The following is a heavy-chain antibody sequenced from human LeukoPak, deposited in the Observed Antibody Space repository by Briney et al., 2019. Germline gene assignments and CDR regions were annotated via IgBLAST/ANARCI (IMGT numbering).Heavy chain of an antibody. CDR1: GFTFSSYW. CDR2: INSDGSST. V-gene: IGHV3-74*01. J-gene: IGHJ4*02. CDR3: ARDPYSSSSFDY. Sequence: GGSLRLSCAASGFTFSSYWMHWVRQAPGKGLVWVSRINSDGSSTSYADSVKGRFTISRDNAKNSVYLQMNSLRAEDTAVYYCARDPYSSSSFDYWGQGTLVTVSS. D-gene: IGHD6-6*01.